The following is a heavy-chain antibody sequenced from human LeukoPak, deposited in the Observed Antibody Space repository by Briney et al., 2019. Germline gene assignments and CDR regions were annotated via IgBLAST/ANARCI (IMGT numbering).Heavy chain of an antibody. V-gene: IGHV4-39*07. Sequence: SETLSLTCTVSGGSISSSSYYWGWIRQPPGKGLEWIGSIYYSGSTYYNPSLKSRVTISVDTSKNQFSLKLSSVTAADTAVYYCARIYGSGSYRQVDYWGQGTLVTVSS. CDR3: ARIYGSGSYRQVDY. CDR2: IYYSGST. D-gene: IGHD3-10*01. CDR1: GGSISSSSYY. J-gene: IGHJ4*02.